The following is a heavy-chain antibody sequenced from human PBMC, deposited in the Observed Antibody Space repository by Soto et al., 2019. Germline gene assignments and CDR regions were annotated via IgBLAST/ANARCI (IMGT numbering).Heavy chain of an antibody. V-gene: IGHV1-69*13. CDR2: IIPIFGTA. CDR3: ARAETYDSSGYYYFDY. D-gene: IGHD3-22*01. J-gene: IGHJ4*02. CDR1: GGTFSSYA. Sequence: ASVKVSCKASGGTFSSYAISWVRQAPGQGLEWMGVIIPIFGTANYAQKFQGRVTITADESTSTAYMELSSLRSEDTAVYYCARAETYDSSGYYYFDYWGQGTLVTVSS.